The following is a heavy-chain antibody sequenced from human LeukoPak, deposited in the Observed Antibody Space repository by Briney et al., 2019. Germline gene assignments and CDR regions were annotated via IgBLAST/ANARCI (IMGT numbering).Heavy chain of an antibody. D-gene: IGHD3-3*01. Sequence: GGSLRLSCAASGFTFSSYGIHWVRQAPGKGLEWVAFIRYNGSNKYYSDSVKGRFTISRDNSKNTLYLQMNSLRGEDTAVYYCAKGSKEVLFTRDHHMDVWGKGTTVTISS. CDR2: IRYNGSNK. CDR1: GFTFSSYG. J-gene: IGHJ6*03. V-gene: IGHV3-30*02. CDR3: AKGSKEVLFTRDHHMDV.